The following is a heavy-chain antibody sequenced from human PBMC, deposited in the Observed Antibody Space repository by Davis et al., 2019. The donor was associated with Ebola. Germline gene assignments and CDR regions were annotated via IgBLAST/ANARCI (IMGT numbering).Heavy chain of an antibody. J-gene: IGHJ6*04. CDR1: GFTFSSYW. CDR3: ARDPGEGYGDLYYYYGMDV. D-gene: IGHD4-17*01. CDR2: ISSSSSYI. V-gene: IGHV3-21*01. Sequence: PGGSLRLSCAASGFTFSSYWMSWVRQAPGKGLEWVSSISSSSSYIYYADSVKGRFTISRDNSKNTLYLQMNSLRAEDTAVYYCARDPGEGYGDLYYYYGMDVWGKGTTVTVSS.